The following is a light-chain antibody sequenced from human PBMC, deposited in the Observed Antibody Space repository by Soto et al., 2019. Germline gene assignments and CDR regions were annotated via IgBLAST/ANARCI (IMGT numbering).Light chain of an antibody. CDR3: AAWDDIVSGLV. CDR2: RAD. V-gene: IGLV1-47*01. CDR1: SSNIGSNY. Sequence: QLVLTQPPSASGTPGQTVTISCSGRSSNIGSNYVYWYQQLPGTAPRLLMYRADQRPSGVPDRFSGSKSGTSASLAISGLRSEDEADYYCAAWDDIVSGLVFGGGTKVTVL. J-gene: IGLJ2*01.